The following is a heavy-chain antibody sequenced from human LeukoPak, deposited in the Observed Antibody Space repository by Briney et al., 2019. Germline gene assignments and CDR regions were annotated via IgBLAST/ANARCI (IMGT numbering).Heavy chain of an antibody. J-gene: IGHJ4*02. V-gene: IGHV3-33*06. CDR3: AKRGRITLIVVVTQLDY. CDR1: GFTFSSYG. D-gene: IGHD3-22*01. CDR2: IWYDGSNK. Sequence: PGRSLRLSCAASGFTFSSYGMHWVRQAPGKGLEWVSIIWYDGSNKYYADSVKGRFTISRDNSKNTLYLQMNSLRAEDTAVYYCAKRGRITLIVVVTQLDYWGQGTLVTVSS.